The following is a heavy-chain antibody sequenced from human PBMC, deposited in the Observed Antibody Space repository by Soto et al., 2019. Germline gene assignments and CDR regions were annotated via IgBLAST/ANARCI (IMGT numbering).Heavy chain of an antibody. CDR1: GLIFSDYH. Sequence: EVQLVESGGGLVQPGGSLRLSCAASGLIFSDYHMDWVRQAPGKGLEWVRRIRRKANSYTTEYDASVKGRFTISRDDSKNSLYLQMNSLKSDDTAVYYCAMLGGWSGGSSGMDVWGQGTTVTVS. D-gene: IGHD6-19*01. CDR2: IRRKANSYTT. CDR3: AMLGGWSGGSSGMDV. V-gene: IGHV3-72*01. J-gene: IGHJ6*02.